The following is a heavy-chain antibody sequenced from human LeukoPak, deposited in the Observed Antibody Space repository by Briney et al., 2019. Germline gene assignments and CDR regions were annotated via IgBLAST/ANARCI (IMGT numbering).Heavy chain of an antibody. D-gene: IGHD3-3*01. CDR1: GGSFGGYY. CDR3: ALGTYYDFWSGYWTYGMDV. J-gene: IGHJ6*02. Sequence: SETLSLTCAVYGGSFGGYYWSWIRQPPGKGLEWIGEINHSGSTNYNPSLKSRVTISVDTSKNQFSLKLSSVTAADTAVYYCALGTYYDFWSGYWTYGMDVWGQGTTVTVSS. V-gene: IGHV4-34*01. CDR2: INHSGST.